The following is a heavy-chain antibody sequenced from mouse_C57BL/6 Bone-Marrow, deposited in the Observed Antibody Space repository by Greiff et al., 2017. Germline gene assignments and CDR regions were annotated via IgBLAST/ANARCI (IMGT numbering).Heavy chain of an antibody. D-gene: IGHD2-3*01. CDR2: IDPSDSYT. CDR3: GGGWLPWYFAV. CDR1: GYTFTSYW. Sequence: VKLQQSGPELVKPGASVKLSCKASGYTFTSYWMQWVKQRPGQGLEWIGEIDPSDSYTNYNQKFKGKATLTVDTSSSTAYMQLSSLTSENSAVYYCGGGWLPWYFAVGGTGTTVTVSS. V-gene: IGHV1-50*01. J-gene: IGHJ1*03.